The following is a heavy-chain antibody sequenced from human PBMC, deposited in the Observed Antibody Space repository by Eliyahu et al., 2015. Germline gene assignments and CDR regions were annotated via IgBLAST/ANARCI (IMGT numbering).Heavy chain of an antibody. CDR2: IYYSGST. CDR1: GGPXSSXS. Sequence: QVQLQESGPGLVKPSXTLSLTCTVXGGPXSSXSWSWIRQPPGKGLEWIGYIYYSGSTNYNPSLKSRVTISVDTSKNQFSLKLSSVTAADTAVYYCARVPPSHCGGDCYPDAFDIWGQGTMVTVSS. D-gene: IGHD2-21*02. V-gene: IGHV4-59*08. CDR3: ARVPPSHCGGDCYPDAFDI. J-gene: IGHJ3*02.